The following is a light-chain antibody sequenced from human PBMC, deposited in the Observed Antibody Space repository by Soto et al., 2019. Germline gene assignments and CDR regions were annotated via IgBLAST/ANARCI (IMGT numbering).Light chain of an antibody. Sequence: PGERATLSCRASQRVISNYLTWYQQKPGRAPRLLIHGTSNRAPGIPDRFIGSGSGTDFTLTISRLEPEDFAVYYCQQYGTSPGYTFGQGTKLEIK. V-gene: IGKV3-20*01. CDR1: QRVISNY. CDR3: QQYGTSPGYT. CDR2: GTS. J-gene: IGKJ2*01.